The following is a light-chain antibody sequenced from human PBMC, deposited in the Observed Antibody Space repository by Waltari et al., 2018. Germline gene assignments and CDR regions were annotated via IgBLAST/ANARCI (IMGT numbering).Light chain of an antibody. J-gene: IGLJ3*02. CDR3: CSYAGSYTWV. V-gene: IGLV2-23*01. Sequence: QSALTQPASVSGSPGQSITISCTGTSSDVGNYNLVSWYQQYPGKAPKVMIYDDNTRPSRVSGRFSGSKSGNTASLTITGVQAEDEADFYCCSYAGSYTWVFGGGTKLTVL. CDR1: SSDVGNYNL. CDR2: DDN.